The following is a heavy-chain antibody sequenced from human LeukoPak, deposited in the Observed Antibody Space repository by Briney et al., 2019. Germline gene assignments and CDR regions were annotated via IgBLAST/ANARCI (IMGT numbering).Heavy chain of an antibody. V-gene: IGHV1-2*02. Sequence: ASVKVSCKASGYTFTGYYMHWVRQAPGQGLEWMGWINPNSGDTNYAQKFQGRVTMTRDTSISTAYMELSRLRSDDTAVYYCARDHGDIVVVPAAIGDDPWGQGTLVTVSS. CDR2: INPNSGDT. D-gene: IGHD2-2*02. J-gene: IGHJ5*02. CDR3: ARDHGDIVVVPAAIGDDP. CDR1: GYTFTGYY.